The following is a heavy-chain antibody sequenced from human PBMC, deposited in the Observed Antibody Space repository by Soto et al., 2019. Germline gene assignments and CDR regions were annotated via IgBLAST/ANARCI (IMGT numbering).Heavy chain of an antibody. CDR3: ARGGGPDYGDYVDD. J-gene: IGHJ4*02. CDR2: IWYDGSNK. D-gene: IGHD4-17*01. V-gene: IGHV3-33*01. CDR1: GFTFSSYG. Sequence: QVQLVESGGGVVQPGRSLRLSCAASGFTFSSYGMHWVRQAPGKGLEWVAVIWYDGSNKYYADSVKGRFTISRDNSKNTLYLQMNSLRAEDTAVYYCARGGGPDYGDYVDDWGQGTLVTVSS.